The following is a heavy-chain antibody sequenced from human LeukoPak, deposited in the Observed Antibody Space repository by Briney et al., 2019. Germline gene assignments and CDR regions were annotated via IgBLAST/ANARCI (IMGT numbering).Heavy chain of an antibody. J-gene: IGHJ5*02. Sequence: GGSLRLSCAASGFTFSDYYMSWVRQAPGKGLEWVSAISGSGGSTYYADSVKGRFTISRDNSKNTLYLQMNSLRAEDTAVYYCAKDKASNWFDPWGQGTLVTVSS. CDR2: ISGSGGST. V-gene: IGHV3-23*01. CDR1: GFTFSDYY. CDR3: AKDKASNWFDP.